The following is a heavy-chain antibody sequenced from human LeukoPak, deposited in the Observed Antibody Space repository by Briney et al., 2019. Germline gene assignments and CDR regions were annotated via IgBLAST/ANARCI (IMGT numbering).Heavy chain of an antibody. D-gene: IGHD2-15*01. J-gene: IGHJ4*02. Sequence: PGRSLRLSCAASGFTFSSYAMSWVRQAPGKGLEWVSAISGSGGSTYYADSVKGRFTISRDNSKNTLYLQMNSLRAEDTAVYYCARDHSDCRGLSCLLHYDWGQGTLVTVSS. CDR3: ARDHSDCRGLSCLLHYD. V-gene: IGHV3-23*01. CDR2: ISGSGGST. CDR1: GFTFSSYA.